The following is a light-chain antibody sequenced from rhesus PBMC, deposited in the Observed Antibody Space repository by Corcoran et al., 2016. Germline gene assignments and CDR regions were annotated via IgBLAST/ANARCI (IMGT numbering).Light chain of an antibody. Sequence: QAALTQPRSVSGSPGQSVTISCTGTSSDIGGYNYVSWYQQDPGPAPKLMIYEVSKRPSGVSDRFSGSKSGNTASLTISGLQAGDEAAYYCSSYAVSNTYSLFGAGTRRTVL. CDR3: SSYAVSNTYSL. CDR1: SSDIGGYNY. J-gene: IGLJ1*01. V-gene: IGLV2-32*02. CDR2: EVS.